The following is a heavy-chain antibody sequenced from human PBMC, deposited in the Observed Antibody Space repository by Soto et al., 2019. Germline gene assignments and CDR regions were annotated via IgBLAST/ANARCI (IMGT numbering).Heavy chain of an antibody. V-gene: IGHV4-34*01. D-gene: IGHD4-17*01. CDR1: GGSFSGYY. CDR3: ARGLRDYCWIVAFIRNNWFDP. J-gene: IGHJ5*02. CDR2: INHSGST. Sequence: PSETLSLTCAVYGGSFSGYYWSWIRQPPGKGLEWIGEINHSGSTNYNPSLKSRVTISVDTSKNQFSLKLSSVTAADTAVYYCARGLRDYCWIVAFIRNNWFDPWGQGTLVTVSS.